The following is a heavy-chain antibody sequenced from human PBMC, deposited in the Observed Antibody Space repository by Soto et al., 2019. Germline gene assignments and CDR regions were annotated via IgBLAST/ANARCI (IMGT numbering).Heavy chain of an antibody. J-gene: IGHJ6*02. Sequence: EVQLVESGGGLVQPGGSLSLSYAASGFTVSSNYMSWVRQAPGKGLEWVSVIYSGGSTYYADSVKGRFTISRDNSKNTLYLQMNSLRAEDTAVYYCARMGVIPFYYYGMDVWGQGTTVTVSS. CDR2: IYSGGST. CDR1: GFTVSSNY. CDR3: ARMGVIPFYYYGMDV. D-gene: IGHD3-16*02. V-gene: IGHV3-66*01.